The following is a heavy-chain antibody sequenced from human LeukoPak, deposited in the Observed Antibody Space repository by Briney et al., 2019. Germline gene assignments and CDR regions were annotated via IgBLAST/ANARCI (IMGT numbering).Heavy chain of an antibody. Sequence: QAGGSLRLSCAASGFTFSSYTMNWVRQAPGKGLEWVSYSSSSSSTIYYADSVKGRFTISRDNGKNSLYLQMNSLRDEDTAVYYCARDPEGIYYYGMDVWGQGTTVTVSS. CDR3: ARDPEGIYYYGMDV. V-gene: IGHV3-48*02. CDR2: SSSSSSTI. CDR1: GFTFSSYT. J-gene: IGHJ6*02.